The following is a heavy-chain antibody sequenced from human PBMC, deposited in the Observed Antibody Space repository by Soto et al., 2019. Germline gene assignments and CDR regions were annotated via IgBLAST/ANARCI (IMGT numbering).Heavy chain of an antibody. CDR3: ARVSGSYYYGMDV. CDR1: GFTVSSNY. J-gene: IGHJ6*02. V-gene: IGHV3-53*01. Sequence: GGSLRLSCAASGFTVSSNYMSWVRQAPGKGLEWVSVIYSGGSTYYADSVKGRFTISRDNSKNTLYLQMNSLRAEDTAVYYCARVSGSYYYGMDVWGQGTTVTVSS. CDR2: IYSGGST. D-gene: IGHD1-26*01.